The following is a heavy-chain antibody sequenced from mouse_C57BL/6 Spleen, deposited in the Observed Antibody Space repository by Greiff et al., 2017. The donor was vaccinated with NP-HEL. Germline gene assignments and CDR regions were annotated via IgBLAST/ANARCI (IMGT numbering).Heavy chain of an antibody. J-gene: IGHJ2*01. CDR1: GYAFSSYW. CDR3: ARGYSNYLFDY. Sequence: QVQLKQSGAELVKPGASVKISCKASGYAFSSYWMNWVKQRPGKGLEWIGQIYPGDGDTNYNGKFKGKATLTADKSSSTAYMQLSSLTSEDSAVYFCARGYSNYLFDYWGQGTTLTVSS. D-gene: IGHD2-5*01. V-gene: IGHV1-80*01. CDR2: IYPGDGDT.